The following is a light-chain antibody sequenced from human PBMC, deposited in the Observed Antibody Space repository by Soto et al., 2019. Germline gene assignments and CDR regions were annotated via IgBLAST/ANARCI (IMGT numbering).Light chain of an antibody. V-gene: IGLV2-23*02. Sequence: QSVLTQPASVSGSPGQSITTSCTGTSSDVGSYNLVSWYQQHPGKAPKLMIYEVSKWPSGVSNRSSGSKSGNTASLTISGLQTEDEADYYCCSYAGSSTFYVFGTGTKVTVL. J-gene: IGLJ1*01. CDR2: EVS. CDR3: CSYAGSSTFYV. CDR1: SSDVGSYNL.